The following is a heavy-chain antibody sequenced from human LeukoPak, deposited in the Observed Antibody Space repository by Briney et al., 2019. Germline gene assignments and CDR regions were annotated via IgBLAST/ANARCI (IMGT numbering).Heavy chain of an antibody. Sequence: SWIRQPPGKGLEWIGYIYYSGSTYYNPSLKGRVTISVDTSKNQFSLKLSSMTAADTAVYYCARDWNYYDSSGYYYGTYYFDYWGQGTLVTVSS. V-gene: IGHV4-30-4*08. CDR3: ARDWNYYDSSGYYYGTYYFDY. CDR2: IYYSGST. J-gene: IGHJ4*02. D-gene: IGHD3-22*01.